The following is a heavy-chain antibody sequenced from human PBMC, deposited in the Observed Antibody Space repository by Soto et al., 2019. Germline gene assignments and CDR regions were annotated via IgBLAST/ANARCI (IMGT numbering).Heavy chain of an antibody. Sequence: QVQLVQSGAEVKKPGASVKVSCKASGYTFTSYAMHWVRQAPGQRLEWMGWINAGNGNTKYSQKFQGRVTITRDTSASTAYMELSSLRSEDTAVYYCATSPPVVVAAATRFDYWGQGTLVTVSS. D-gene: IGHD2-15*01. V-gene: IGHV1-3*01. J-gene: IGHJ4*02. CDR2: INAGNGNT. CDR1: GYTFTSYA. CDR3: ATSPPVVVAAATRFDY.